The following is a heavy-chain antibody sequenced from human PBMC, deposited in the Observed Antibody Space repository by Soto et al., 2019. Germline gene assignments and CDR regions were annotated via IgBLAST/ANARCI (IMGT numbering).Heavy chain of an antibody. J-gene: IGHJ4*02. D-gene: IGHD1-1*01. CDR3: AREPATAKPEGVDF. Sequence: VSCKASGYTFSDYYIHWVRQAPGQGLEWMGWINPNSGGTKYAPKFQGGVTMTRDTSITTAYMELSRLRSGDTAVYYCAREPATAKPEGVDFWGQGALVTVSS. CDR2: INPNSGGT. V-gene: IGHV1-2*02. CDR1: GYTFSDYY.